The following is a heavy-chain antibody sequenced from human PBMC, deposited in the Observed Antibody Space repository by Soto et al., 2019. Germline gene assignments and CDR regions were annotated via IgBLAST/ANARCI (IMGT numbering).Heavy chain of an antibody. J-gene: IGHJ5*02. D-gene: IGHD5-18*01. CDR1: GGTFSSYA. Sequence: QVQLVQSGAEVKKPGSSVKVSCKASGGTFSSYAISWVRQAPGQGLEWMGGIIPIFGTANYAQKFQGRVTITADESTSTAYMELSSLRSEDTAVYYCARTTVVRGYIYGYGFDPWGQGTLVTVSS. CDR2: IIPIFGTA. CDR3: ARTTVVRGYIYGYGFDP. V-gene: IGHV1-69*01.